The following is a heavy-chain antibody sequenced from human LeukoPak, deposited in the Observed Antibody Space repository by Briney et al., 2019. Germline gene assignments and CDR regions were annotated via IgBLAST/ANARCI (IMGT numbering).Heavy chain of an antibody. Sequence: SETLSLTCTVSGGSISSSSYYWGWIRQPPGKGLEWIGYIYYSGSTNYNPSLKSRVTISVDMSKNQFSLKLSSVTTADTAVYYCARSPPLYCSGGSCYAFDIWGQGTMVTVSS. CDR1: GGSISSSSYY. D-gene: IGHD2-15*01. CDR2: IYYSGST. CDR3: ARSPPLYCSGGSCYAFDI. V-gene: IGHV4-61*05. J-gene: IGHJ3*02.